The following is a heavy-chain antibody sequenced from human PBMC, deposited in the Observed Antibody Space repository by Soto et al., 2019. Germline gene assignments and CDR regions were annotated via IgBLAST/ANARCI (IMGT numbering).Heavy chain of an antibody. Sequence: VQVVQSGPELKKPGASVKVSCKAQGYIFTKYGIGWVRQAPGHGREGVGLINVYNGDRKVAQKFQDRVSMTTDTATDTAYMELKSLRSGDTAVYYCARLQLGGDRMLNWFDPWGQGTLVTVSS. CDR3: ARLQLGGDRMLNWFDP. CDR2: INVYNGDR. D-gene: IGHD2-21*02. V-gene: IGHV1-18*01. CDR1: GYIFTKYG. J-gene: IGHJ5*02.